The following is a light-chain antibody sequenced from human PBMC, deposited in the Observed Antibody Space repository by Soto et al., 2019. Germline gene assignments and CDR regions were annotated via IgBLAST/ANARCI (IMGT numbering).Light chain of an antibody. J-gene: IGKJ4*01. Sequence: DIQMTQSPSSLSASVGDRFTITCRASQSIGKYLSWFQQTPGNAPKLLIYAASGLQSGVPSRFSGSGSGTDFTLTINSLQREDFATYYCQQTYNIQLTFDGGTKVDIK. CDR1: QSIGKY. V-gene: IGKV1-39*01. CDR3: QQTYNIQLT. CDR2: AAS.